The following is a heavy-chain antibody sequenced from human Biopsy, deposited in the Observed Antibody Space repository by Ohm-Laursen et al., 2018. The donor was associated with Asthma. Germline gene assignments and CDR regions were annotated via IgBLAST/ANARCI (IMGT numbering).Heavy chain of an antibody. D-gene: IGHD6-19*01. J-gene: IGHJ4*02. V-gene: IGHV1-18*01. Sequence: ASVKVSCKASGYTFFSYGISWVRQTPGQGLEWMGWISAYNGNTNYAQNLQGRVTMTTDTSTSTAYMDLRSVRSDDTAVYYCARSVAGYFDYWGQGTLVTVSS. CDR2: ISAYNGNT. CDR1: GYTFFSYG. CDR3: ARSVAGYFDY.